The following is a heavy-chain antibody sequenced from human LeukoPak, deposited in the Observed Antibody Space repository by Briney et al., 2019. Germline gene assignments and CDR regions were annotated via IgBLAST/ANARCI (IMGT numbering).Heavy chain of an antibody. CDR1: GGSFSDYY. CDR3: ARGVLYWNYGYFDY. Sequence: SETLSLTCAVYGGSFSDYYWSWIRQPPGKGLEWIGEINHSGSTNYNPSLKSRVTISVDTSKNQFSLKLSSVAAADTAVYYCARGVLYWNYGYFDYWGQGTLVTVSS. CDR2: INHSGST. D-gene: IGHD1-7*01. J-gene: IGHJ4*02. V-gene: IGHV4-34*01.